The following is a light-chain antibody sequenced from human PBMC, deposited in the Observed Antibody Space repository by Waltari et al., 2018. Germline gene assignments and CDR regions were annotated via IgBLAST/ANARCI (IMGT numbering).Light chain of an antibody. CDR2: GFN. V-gene: IGLV2-14*03. J-gene: IGLJ2*01. CDR1: SSDIGGYNY. Sequence: QSALTQPASVSGSPGQSITISCTGTSSDIGGYNYVPWFQQHPGRAPKLIIYGFNNRPSGISNRFSGSKSGNTASLTISGLQAEDESHYYCTSYTTSFTVVFGGGTKLTVL. CDR3: TSYTTSFTVV.